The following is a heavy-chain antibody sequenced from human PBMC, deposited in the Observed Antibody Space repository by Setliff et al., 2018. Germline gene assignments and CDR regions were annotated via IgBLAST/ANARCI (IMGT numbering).Heavy chain of an antibody. D-gene: IGHD2-21*02. J-gene: IGHJ6*03. CDR3: ARQGCVSIDCQYYPYYYMDV. CDR2: LWYDGSNK. V-gene: IGHV3-33*08. CDR1: GFTFSSYW. Sequence: GGSLRLSCAASGFTFSSYWMSWVRQAPGKGLEWVAVLWYDGSNKYYADSVKGRFTIARDNAKNTLYLQMDSLRAEDTAVYYCARQGCVSIDCQYYPYYYMDVWGKGTPVTVSS.